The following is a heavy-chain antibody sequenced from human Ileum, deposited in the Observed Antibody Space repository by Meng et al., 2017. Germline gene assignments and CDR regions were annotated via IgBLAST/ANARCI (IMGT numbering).Heavy chain of an antibody. J-gene: IGHJ4*02. CDR3: ASGSGSLDY. CDR1: GGSVSSNIAA. D-gene: IGHD3-3*01. CDR2: TYYRSKWYS. Sequence: QVQLQQSGPGLVKPSHTLSLTGAVSGGSVSSNIAAWNWLRQSPLRGLEWLGRTYYRSKWYSEYAVSVKSRISITPDTSKNQFSLQMNSVTPEDTAVYYCASGSGSLDYWGPGTLVTVSS. V-gene: IGHV6-1*01.